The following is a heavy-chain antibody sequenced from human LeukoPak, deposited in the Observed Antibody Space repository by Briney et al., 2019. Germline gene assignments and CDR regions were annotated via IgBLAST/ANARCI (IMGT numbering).Heavy chain of an antibody. J-gene: IGHJ4*02. CDR1: GGSISSYY. D-gene: IGHD1-26*01. V-gene: IGHV4-59*01. CDR2: IYYSGST. Sequence: PSETLSLTCTVSGGSISSYYWSWIRQPPGEGLEWIGYIYYSGSTNYNPSLKSRVTISVDTSKNQFPLKLSSVTAADTAVYYCARGFELFIDYWGQGTLVTVSS. CDR3: ARGFELFIDY.